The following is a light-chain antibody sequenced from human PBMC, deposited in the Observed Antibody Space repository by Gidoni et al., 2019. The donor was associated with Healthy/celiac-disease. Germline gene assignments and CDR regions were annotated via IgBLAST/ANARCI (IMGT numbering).Light chain of an antibody. CDR1: QSIFYSSNNKNY. CDR2: WAS. J-gene: IGKJ1*01. CDR3: QKYYSTPDT. V-gene: IGKV4-1*01. Sequence: DIVMTQSPDSLAVSLGERATINCKSSQSIFYSSNNKNYLAWYQQTPGQPPKLLIYWASTRESGVPDRFSGSGSGTDFTLTSSRLQDEDVAVYYCQKYYSTPDTFGQXTKVEIK.